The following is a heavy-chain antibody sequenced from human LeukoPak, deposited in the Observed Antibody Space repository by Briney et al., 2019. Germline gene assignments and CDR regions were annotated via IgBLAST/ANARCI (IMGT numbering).Heavy chain of an antibody. CDR3: ARDGMRSGSGSYYLL. V-gene: IGHV4-38-2*02. J-gene: IGHJ4*02. D-gene: IGHD3-10*01. CDR1: GYSISSGYY. CDR2: IYHSGST. Sequence: SETLSLTCTVSGYSISSGYYWGWIRQPPGKGLEWIGSIYHSGSTYYNPSLKSRVTISVTTSKNQFSLKLSSVTAADTAVYYCARDGMRSGSGSYYLLWGQGTPVTVSS.